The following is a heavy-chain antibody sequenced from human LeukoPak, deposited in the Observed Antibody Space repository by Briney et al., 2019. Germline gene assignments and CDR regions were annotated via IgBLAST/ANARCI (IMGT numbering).Heavy chain of an antibody. CDR1: GGSISSYY. Sequence: PSETLSLTCTVSGGSISSYYWSWIRQPPGKGLEWIGYIYYSGSTNYNPSLKSRVTISVDTSKNQFSLKLSSVTAADTAVYYCARLGDFWSGYYYDYWGHGTLVTVSS. V-gene: IGHV4-59*01. D-gene: IGHD3-3*01. CDR2: IYYSGST. CDR3: ARLGDFWSGYYYDY. J-gene: IGHJ4*01.